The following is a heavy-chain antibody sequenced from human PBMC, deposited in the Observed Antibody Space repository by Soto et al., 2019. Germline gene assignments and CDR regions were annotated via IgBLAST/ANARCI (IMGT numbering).Heavy chain of an antibody. CDR1: GFTFSSYA. V-gene: IGHV3-30*04. Sequence: GGSLRLSCAASGFTFSSYAMHWVRQAPGKGLEWVAVISYDGSNKYYADSVKGRFTISRDNSKNTLYLQMNSLRAEDTAVYYCARGYDWGWGYFDYWGQGTLVTVSS. D-gene: IGHD7-27*01. J-gene: IGHJ4*02. CDR2: ISYDGSNK. CDR3: ARGYDWGWGYFDY.